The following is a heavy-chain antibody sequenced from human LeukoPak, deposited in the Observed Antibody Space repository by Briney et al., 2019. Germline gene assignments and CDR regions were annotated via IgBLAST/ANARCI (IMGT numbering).Heavy chain of an antibody. CDR3: ARGDVCEYLDY. CDR1: GYTFINYG. J-gene: IGHJ4*01. V-gene: IGHV1-18*01. CDR2: ISAYNANT. Sequence: ASVKVSCKASGYTFINYGVNWVRQAPGQGLEWMGWISAYNANTNYAQKLQGRVTMTTDTSTSTAYMEPRSLRSDDTAVYYCARGDVCEYLDYWGQGTLVTVSS.